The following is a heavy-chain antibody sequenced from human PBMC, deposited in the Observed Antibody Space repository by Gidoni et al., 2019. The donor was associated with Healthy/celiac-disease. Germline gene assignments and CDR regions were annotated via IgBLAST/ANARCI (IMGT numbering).Heavy chain of an antibody. Sequence: EVQLVESGGGLVQPGGSLRLSCAASGFTFSSYWMHWVRQAPGKGLVWVSRINSDGSSTSYADSVKGRFTISRDNAKNTLYLQMNSLRAEDTAVYYCARDQDDILTRTNYYYYGMDVWGQGTTVTVSS. D-gene: IGHD3-9*01. J-gene: IGHJ6*02. CDR1: GFTFSSYW. CDR3: ARDQDDILTRTNYYYYGMDV. V-gene: IGHV3-74*01. CDR2: INSDGSST.